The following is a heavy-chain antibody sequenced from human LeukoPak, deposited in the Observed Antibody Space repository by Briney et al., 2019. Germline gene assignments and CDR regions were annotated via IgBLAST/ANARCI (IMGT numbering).Heavy chain of an antibody. CDR1: GFTVSSNY. CDR3: ARDQMAVAGRYYYYYGMDV. Sequence: GGSLRLSCAASGFTVSSNYMSWVRQAPGKGLEWVSVIYSGGSTYYAGSVKGRFTISRDNSKNTLYLQMNSLRAEDTAVYYCARDQMAVAGRYYYYYGMDVWGQGTTVTVSS. J-gene: IGHJ6*02. V-gene: IGHV3-66*01. CDR2: IYSGGST. D-gene: IGHD6-19*01.